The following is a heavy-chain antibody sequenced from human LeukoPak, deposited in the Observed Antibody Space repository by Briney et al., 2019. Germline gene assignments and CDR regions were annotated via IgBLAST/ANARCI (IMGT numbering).Heavy chain of an antibody. Sequence: SQTLSLTCTVSGGSISSGSYYWSWIRQPAGKGLEWIGRIYTSGSTNYNPSLKSRVTISVDTSKNQFSLKLSSVTAADTAVYYCARAPGDYGYVDYWGQGTLVTVSS. V-gene: IGHV4-61*02. CDR2: IYTSGST. D-gene: IGHD4/OR15-4a*01. CDR1: GGSISSGSYY. J-gene: IGHJ4*02. CDR3: ARAPGDYGYVDY.